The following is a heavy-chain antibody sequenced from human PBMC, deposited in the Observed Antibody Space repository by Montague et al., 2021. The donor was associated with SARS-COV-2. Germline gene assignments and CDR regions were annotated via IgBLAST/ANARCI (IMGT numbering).Heavy chain of an antibody. CDR3: ARTSASIDY. D-gene: IGHD1-26*01. V-gene: IGHV6-1*01. CDR1: GDSVSRDSAA. CDR2: TYYRSKWYN. Sequence: CAISGDSVSRDSAAWNWIRQSPSRGLEWLGRTYYRSKWYNDYAVSVKSRITINPDTSKNQISLQLNPVTPEDTAVYYCARTSASIDYWGQGTLVTVSS. J-gene: IGHJ4*02.